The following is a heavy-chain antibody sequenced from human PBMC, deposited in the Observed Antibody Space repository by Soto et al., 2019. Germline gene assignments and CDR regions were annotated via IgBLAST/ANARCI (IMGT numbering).Heavy chain of an antibody. CDR3: LYYYCSDRRYYFGY. V-gene: IGHV3-64D*06. CDR2: ISSNGGST. D-gene: IGHD3-10*01. Sequence: GGSLRLSCSASGFTFNTYRMHWVRQAPGKGLEYVSAISSNGGSTHYADSVKGRFTISRDNSKNTLYLQMSSLRADDTAVYYCLYYYCSDRRYYFGYWGHGTLVTVSS. J-gene: IGHJ4*01. CDR1: GFTFNTYR.